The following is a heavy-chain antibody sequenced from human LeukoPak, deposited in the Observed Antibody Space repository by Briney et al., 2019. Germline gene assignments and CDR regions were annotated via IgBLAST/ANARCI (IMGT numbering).Heavy chain of an antibody. D-gene: IGHD2-2*01. V-gene: IGHV4-38-2*02. Sequence: PSETLSLTCTVSGYSISSGYYWGWIRQPPGKGLEWIGSIYHSGSTYYNPSLKSRVTISVDRSKNQFSPKLSSVTAADTAVYYCARDCSSTSCLGRAFDIWGQGTMVTVSS. CDR1: GYSISSGYY. J-gene: IGHJ3*02. CDR2: IYHSGST. CDR3: ARDCSSTSCLGRAFDI.